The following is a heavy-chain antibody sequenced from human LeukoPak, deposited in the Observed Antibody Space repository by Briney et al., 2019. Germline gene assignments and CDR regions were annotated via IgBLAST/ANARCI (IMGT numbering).Heavy chain of an antibody. Sequence: ASVKVSCKASGYTFTGYYMHWVRQAPGQGLEWMGWINPNSGGTNYAQKIQGRVTMTRDTSISAAYMELSRLRSDDTAVYYCARGLRSGYDPYDTKGYWGQGTLVTVSS. CDR1: GYTFTGYY. V-gene: IGHV1-2*02. CDR2: INPNSGGT. J-gene: IGHJ4*02. D-gene: IGHD5-12*01. CDR3: ARGLRSGYDPYDTKGY.